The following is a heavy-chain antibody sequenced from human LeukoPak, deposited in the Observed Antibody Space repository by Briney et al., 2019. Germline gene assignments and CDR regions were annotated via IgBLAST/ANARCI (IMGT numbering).Heavy chain of an antibody. CDR1: GFTFDDYA. CDR2: LRWNSDNI. CDR3: AKDFNDFSGFDY. V-gene: IGHV3-9*01. D-gene: IGHD1-1*01. J-gene: IGHJ4*02. Sequence: PGRSLRLSCAASGFTFDDYAMHWVRQAPGKGLEWVAGLRWNSDNIVYVDSVKGRFSISRDNAKNSLYLQMNSLKPEDTGLYFCAKDFNDFSGFDYLGQGTLVTVSS.